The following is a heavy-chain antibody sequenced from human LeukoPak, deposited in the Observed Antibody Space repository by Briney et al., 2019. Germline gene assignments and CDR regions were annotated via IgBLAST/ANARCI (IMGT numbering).Heavy chain of an antibody. CDR2: IYHSGST. CDR1: GYSISSGYY. D-gene: IGHD5-24*01. J-gene: IGHJ4*02. Sequence: SETLSFTCTVSGYSISSGYYWGWIRQRPGKGLEWIGSIYHSGSTYYNPSLKSRVTISVDTSKNQFSLKLSSVTAADTAVYYCARDGRDGYNYSDYWGQGTLVTVSS. CDR3: ARDGRDGYNYSDY. V-gene: IGHV4-38-2*02.